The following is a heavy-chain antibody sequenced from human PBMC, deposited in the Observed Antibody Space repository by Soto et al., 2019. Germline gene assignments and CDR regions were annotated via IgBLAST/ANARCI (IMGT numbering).Heavy chain of an antibody. CDR3: ARDLGFLEWHYDAFDI. V-gene: IGHV3-21*01. Sequence: EVQLVESGGGLVKPGGSLRLSCAASGFTFSSYSMNWVRQAPGKGLEWVSSISSSSSYIYYADSVKGRFTISRDNAKNSLYLQMNSLRAEDTAVYYCARDLGFLEWHYDAFDIWGQGTMVTVSS. CDR2: ISSSSSYI. D-gene: IGHD3-3*01. CDR1: GFTFSSYS. J-gene: IGHJ3*02.